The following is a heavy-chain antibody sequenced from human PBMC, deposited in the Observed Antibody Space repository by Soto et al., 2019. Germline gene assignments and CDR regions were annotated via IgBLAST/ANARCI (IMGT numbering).Heavy chain of an antibody. CDR1: GGSLSSDYL. CDR3: ARNGYYCIDN. CDR2: IYHTGRA. V-gene: IGHV4-4*02. D-gene: IGHD1-1*01. J-gene: IGHJ4*02. Sequence: SETLSLTCAVSGGSLSSDYLWSWVRQSPGEELEWIGEIYHTGRAHYNPSLKSRVTISVDQSKNQLSLRLDSVSAADTAVYYCARNGYYCIDNWGQGALVTVSS.